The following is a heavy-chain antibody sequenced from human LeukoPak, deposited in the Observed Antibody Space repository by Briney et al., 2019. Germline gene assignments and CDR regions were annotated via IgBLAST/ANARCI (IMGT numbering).Heavy chain of an antibody. CDR2: ISGSGGGT. D-gene: IGHD6-13*01. V-gene: IGHV3-23*01. J-gene: IGHJ4*02. Sequence: GGSLRLSFAASGFTFSSYAMSWVRQAPGKGLGGVSGISGSGGGTYYADSVKGRFTISRDNSKNTLYLQMNSLRAEDTAVYFCANSHRSSWNYYFDHWGQGTLVTVSS. CDR3: ANSHRSSWNYYFDH. CDR1: GFTFSSYA.